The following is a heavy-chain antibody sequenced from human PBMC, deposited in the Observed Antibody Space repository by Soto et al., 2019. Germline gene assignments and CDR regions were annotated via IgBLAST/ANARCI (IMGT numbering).Heavy chain of an antibody. CDR2: IYYSGST. CDR3: ARALRGYYDSSGYPWFDP. V-gene: IGHV4-31*03. J-gene: IGHJ5*02. CDR1: GGSISSGGYY. D-gene: IGHD3-22*01. Sequence: PSETLSLTCTVSGGSISSGGYYWSWIRQHPGKGLEWIGYIYYSGSTYYNPSLKSRVTISVDTSKNQFSLKLSSVTAADTAVYYCARALRGYYDSSGYPWFDPWGQGTLVTVSS.